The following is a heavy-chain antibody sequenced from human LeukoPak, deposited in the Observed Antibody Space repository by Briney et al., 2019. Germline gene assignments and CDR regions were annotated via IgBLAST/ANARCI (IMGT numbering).Heavy chain of an antibody. CDR2: ISGSGGST. Sequence: GGSLRLSCAASGFTFSSYAMSWVRQAPGKGLEWVSAISGSGGSTYYADSVKGRFTISRDNSKNTLYLQMNSLRAEDTAVYYCAKGRQIVVVPAAMGLGAFDIWGQGTTVTVSS. CDR3: AKGRQIVVVPAAMGLGAFDI. CDR1: GFTFSSYA. D-gene: IGHD2-2*01. J-gene: IGHJ3*02. V-gene: IGHV3-23*01.